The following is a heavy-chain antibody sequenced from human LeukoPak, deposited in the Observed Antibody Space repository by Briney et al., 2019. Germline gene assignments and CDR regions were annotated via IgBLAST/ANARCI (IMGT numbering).Heavy chain of an antibody. V-gene: IGHV5-51*01. CDR3: ARLSSGYYYVNWFDP. Sequence: GESLKISCKGSGYGFTSYWIAWVRQMPGKGLEWMGIIYPGDSDTRYSPSFQGQVTISADKSISTAYLQWSSLKASDTAMYYCARLSSGYYYVNWFDPWGQGTLVTVSS. CDR1: GYGFTSYW. CDR2: IYPGDSDT. J-gene: IGHJ5*02. D-gene: IGHD3-22*01.